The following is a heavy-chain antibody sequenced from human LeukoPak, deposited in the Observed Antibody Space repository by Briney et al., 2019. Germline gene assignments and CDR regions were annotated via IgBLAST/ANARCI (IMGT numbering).Heavy chain of an antibody. CDR1: GFSLSDYW. CDR2: IKQDGSEK. Sequence: GGSLRLSCSISGFSLSDYWMSWVRQAPGKGPEWVANIKQDGSEKYYVDSVKGRFTISRDNAKNSLYLQMNSLRAEDTAVYYCARVVVVAATDYGMDVWGQGTTVTVSS. CDR3: ARVVVVAATDYGMDV. J-gene: IGHJ6*02. D-gene: IGHD2-15*01. V-gene: IGHV3-7*03.